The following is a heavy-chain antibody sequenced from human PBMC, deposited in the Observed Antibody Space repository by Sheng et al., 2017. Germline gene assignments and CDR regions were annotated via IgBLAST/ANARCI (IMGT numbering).Heavy chain of an antibody. D-gene: IGHD4-4*01. V-gene: IGHV3-23*04. J-gene: IGHJ6*02. CDR2: ISGSGGST. CDR1: GFTFSSYA. CDR3: AGAISTPTVYYYYYYGMDV. Sequence: EVQLVESGGGLVQPGGSLRLSCAASGFTFSSYAMSWVRQAPGKGLEWVSAISGSGGSTYYADSVKGRFTISRDNSKNTLYLQMNSLRAEDTAVYYCAGAISTPTVYYYYYYGMDVWGQGTTVTVSS.